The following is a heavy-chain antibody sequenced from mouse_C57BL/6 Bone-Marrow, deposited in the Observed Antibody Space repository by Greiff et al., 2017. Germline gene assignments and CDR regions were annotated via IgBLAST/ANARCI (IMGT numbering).Heavy chain of an antibody. CDR1: GYTFTSYT. D-gene: IGHD3-2*02. Sequence: VQLQQSGAELARPGASVKMSCKASGYTFTSYTMHWVKQRPGQGLEWIGYINPSSGYTKYNEKFKDKATLTADKSTSTAYMQLSSLTSEASAVYFCARRLVGLYYAMEGWGHGPSVTVSS. CDR3: ARRLVGLYYAMEG. CDR2: INPSSGYT. V-gene: IGHV1-4*01. J-gene: IGHJ4*01.